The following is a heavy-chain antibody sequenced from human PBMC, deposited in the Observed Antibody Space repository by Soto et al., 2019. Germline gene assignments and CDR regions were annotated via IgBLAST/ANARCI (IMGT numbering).Heavy chain of an antibody. V-gene: IGHV4-34*01. CDR3: ARGGVLWFGELLEYYGMDV. D-gene: IGHD3-10*01. CDR1: AGSFSGYY. CDR2: IHHSGPT. J-gene: IGHJ6*02. Sequence: SETLSLTCAVYAGSFSGYYWSWIRQPPGKGLERIGEIHHSGPTNYNPSLKSRVTISVDTSKNQFSLKLSSVTAAHTAVYYCARGGVLWFGELLEYYGMDVWGQGTTVT.